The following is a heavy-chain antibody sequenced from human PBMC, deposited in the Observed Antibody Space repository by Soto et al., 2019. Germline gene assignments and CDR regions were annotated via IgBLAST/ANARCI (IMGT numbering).Heavy chain of an antibody. CDR3: AKSLAAAGSRYYYSYYMDV. V-gene: IGHV3-30*18. CDR1: GFTFSSYG. Sequence: QVQLVESGGGVVQPGRSLRLSCAASGFTFSSYGMHWVRQAPGKGLEWVAVISYGGSNKYYADSVKGRFTISRDNTKNTLYLEMNSLGAEDTAVYYCAKSLAAAGSRYYYSYYMDVLGKGTTVTVSS. CDR2: ISYGGSNK. D-gene: IGHD6-13*01. J-gene: IGHJ6*03.